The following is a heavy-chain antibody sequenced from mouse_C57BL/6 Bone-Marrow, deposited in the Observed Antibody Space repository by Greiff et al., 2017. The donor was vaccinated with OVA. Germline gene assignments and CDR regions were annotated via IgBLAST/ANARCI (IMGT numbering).Heavy chain of an antibody. CDR2: INPNNGGT. Sequence: EVQLQQSGPELVKPGASVKISCKASGYTFTDYYMNWVKQSHGKSLEWIGDINPNNGGTSYNQKFKGKATLTVDKSSSTAYMELRSLTSEDSAVYYCARIDYGGYWGQGTTLTVSS. CDR3: ARIDYGGY. V-gene: IGHV1-26*01. J-gene: IGHJ2*01. CDR1: GYTFTDYY. D-gene: IGHD2-4*01.